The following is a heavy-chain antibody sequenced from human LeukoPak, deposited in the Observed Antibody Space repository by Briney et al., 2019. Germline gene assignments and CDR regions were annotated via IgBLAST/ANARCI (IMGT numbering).Heavy chain of an antibody. V-gene: IGHV4-59*01. Sequence: SETLSLTCTVSGGSISSYYWSWIRQPPGKGLEWIGYIYYSGSTSYNPSLKSRVTISVDTSKNQFSLKLSSVTAADTAVYYCARSGDYYGSGSYYRFDPWGQGTLVTVSS. CDR3: ARSGDYYGSGSYYRFDP. CDR1: GGSISSYY. J-gene: IGHJ5*02. CDR2: IYYSGST. D-gene: IGHD3-10*01.